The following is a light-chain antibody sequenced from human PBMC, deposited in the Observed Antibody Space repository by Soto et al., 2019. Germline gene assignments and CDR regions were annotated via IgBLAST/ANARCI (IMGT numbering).Light chain of an antibody. J-gene: IGKJ4*01. CDR3: QQRYSTLLT. CDR2: AAS. V-gene: IGKV1-39*01. Sequence: DIQMTQSPSSLSASVGGRVTITCRASQSISSYLNWYQQKPGKAPKLLIYAASSLQSGVPSRFSGSGSGTDFTLTISSLQPEDFATYYCQQRYSTLLTFGGGTKVDIK. CDR1: QSISSY.